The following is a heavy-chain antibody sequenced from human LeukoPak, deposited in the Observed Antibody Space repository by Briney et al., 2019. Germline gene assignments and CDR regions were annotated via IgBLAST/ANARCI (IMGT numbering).Heavy chain of an antibody. Sequence: ASVKVSCKASGYTFTSYGISWVRQAPGQGLEWMGRISAYNGNTNYAQKLQGRVTMTTDTSTSTAYMELRSLRSDDTAVYYCARDRAAYYGDYPNWFDPWGQGTLVTVSS. CDR1: GYTFTSYG. CDR2: ISAYNGNT. J-gene: IGHJ5*02. CDR3: ARDRAAYYGDYPNWFDP. V-gene: IGHV1-18*01. D-gene: IGHD4-17*01.